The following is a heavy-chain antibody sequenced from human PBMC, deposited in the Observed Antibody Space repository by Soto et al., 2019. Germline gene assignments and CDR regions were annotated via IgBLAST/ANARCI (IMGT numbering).Heavy chain of an antibody. J-gene: IGHJ6*02. CDR2: VSYDGSNE. D-gene: IGHD6-13*01. Sequence: TGGSLRLSCAASGFTFRSYGMQWVRQAPGKGLEWVAVVSYDGSNEYYTDAVKGRFTISRDNSKNTLSLQMNSLRAEDTAVYYCAKSTAAAATDYYGMDVWGQGTTVTVSS. V-gene: IGHV3-30*18. CDR1: GFTFRSYG. CDR3: AKSTAAAATDYYGMDV.